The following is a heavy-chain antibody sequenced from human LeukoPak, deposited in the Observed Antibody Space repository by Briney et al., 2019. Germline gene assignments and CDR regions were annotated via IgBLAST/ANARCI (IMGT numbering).Heavy chain of an antibody. J-gene: IGHJ4*02. CDR3: ARSEGHCSDGACYAQKVIDH. CDR2: IYPGDFDT. D-gene: IGHD2-15*01. V-gene: IGHV5-51*01. Sequence: GESLKISCNGSGYTFTTYWIGWVRQMPGKGLEWMGIIYPGDFDTRYSPSFQGQVTISVDKSINTAYLQWRSLKASDTAMYYCARSEGHCSDGACYAQKVIDHWGQGTLVTVSS. CDR1: GYTFTTYW.